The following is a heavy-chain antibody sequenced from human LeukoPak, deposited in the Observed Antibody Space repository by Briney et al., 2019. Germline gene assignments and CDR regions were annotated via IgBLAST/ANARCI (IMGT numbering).Heavy chain of an antibody. V-gene: IGHV3-11*01. J-gene: IGHJ6*02. CDR2: ISSSGSTI. Sequence: NPGGSLRLSCAASGFTFSDYYMSWIRQAPGKGLEWVSYISSSGSTIYYADSVKGRFTISRDNAKNSLYLQMNSLRAEDTAVYYCAMSELSKYYYYGMDVWGQGTTVTVSS. D-gene: IGHD1-7*01. CDR3: AMSELSKYYYYGMDV. CDR1: GFTFSDYY.